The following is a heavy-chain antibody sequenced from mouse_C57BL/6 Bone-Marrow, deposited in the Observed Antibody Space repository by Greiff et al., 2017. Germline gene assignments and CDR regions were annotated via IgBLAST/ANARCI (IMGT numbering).Heavy chain of an antibody. J-gene: IGHJ1*03. CDR3: ARGNRYFDV. CDR1: GYTFTSYW. V-gene: IGHV1-69*01. CDR2: IDPSDSYT. Sequence: VQLQQPGAELVMPGASVKLSCKASGYTFTSYWMHWVKQRPGQGLEWIGEIDPSDSYTNYNQKFKGKSTLTVDKSSSTAYMQLSSLTSEDSAVYYCARGNRYFDVWATVSTVTGAS.